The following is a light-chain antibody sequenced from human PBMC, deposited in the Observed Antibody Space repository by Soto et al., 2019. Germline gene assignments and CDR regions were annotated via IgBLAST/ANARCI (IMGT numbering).Light chain of an antibody. CDR2: GNS. CDR1: SSNIGAGYD. CDR3: QSYDSSLSAPL. V-gene: IGLV1-40*01. Sequence: QSVLTQPPSVSGAPGQRVTISCTGSSSNIGAGYDVHWYQQLPGTAPKLLIYGNSNRPSGVPDRFSGAKSGTSAFLAITGLQAEDEADYYCQSYDSSLSAPLFGPGTKVTVL. J-gene: IGLJ1*01.